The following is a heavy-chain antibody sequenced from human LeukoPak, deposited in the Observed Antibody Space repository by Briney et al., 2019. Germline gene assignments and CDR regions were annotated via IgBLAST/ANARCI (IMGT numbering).Heavy chain of an antibody. CDR2: ASSDLNVK. CDR3: AREGYYGSGSPPSLYFDY. Sequence: GGSLRLTCAASGFTFRNYVIHWVRQAPGKGLEWVAVASSDLNVKLYADSVKGRFTISRDNSRSTLYLQMNSLRPEDTAIYYCAREGYYGSGSPPSLYFDYWGQGTLVTVSS. J-gene: IGHJ4*02. V-gene: IGHV3-30-3*01. CDR1: GFTFRNYV. D-gene: IGHD3-10*01.